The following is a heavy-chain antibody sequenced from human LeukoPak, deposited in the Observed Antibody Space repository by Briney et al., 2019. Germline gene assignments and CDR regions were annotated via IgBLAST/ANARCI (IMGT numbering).Heavy chain of an antibody. V-gene: IGHV3-23*01. CDR1: GSTFSSYA. Sequence: PGGLRLSCAASGSTFSSYAMSWVRQAPGKGLEWVSAISGSGGSTYYADSVKGRFTISRDNSKNTLYLQMNSLRAEDTAVYYCAKANGYSYGSVDYWGQGTLVTVSS. D-gene: IGHD5-18*01. CDR3: AKANGYSYGSVDY. J-gene: IGHJ4*02. CDR2: ISGSGGST.